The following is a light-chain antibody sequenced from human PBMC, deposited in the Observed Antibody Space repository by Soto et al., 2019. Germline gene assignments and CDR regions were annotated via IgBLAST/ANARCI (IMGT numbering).Light chain of an antibody. CDR3: SSYTSTSTPGV. Sequence: QSVLTQPASVSGSPGQSITISCTGTSSDVGGYNYVSWYQQHPGKAPKLIIYEVSHRPSGASNHFSGYKSGNTASLTISGLQPEDEADYYCSSYTSTSTPGVFGTGTKVTVL. CDR2: EVS. V-gene: IGLV2-14*01. J-gene: IGLJ1*01. CDR1: SSDVGGYNY.